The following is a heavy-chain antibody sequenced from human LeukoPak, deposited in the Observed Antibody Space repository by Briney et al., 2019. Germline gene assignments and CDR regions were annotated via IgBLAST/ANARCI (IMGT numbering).Heavy chain of an antibody. CDR3: ARQIAAATLYYFDY. CDR1: GGSFSSYY. D-gene: IGHD6-13*01. V-gene: IGHV4-39*01. CDR2: NYYSGST. J-gene: IGHJ4*02. Sequence: SETLSLTCAVYGGSFSSYYWGWIRQPPGKGLQWIGSNYYSGSTYYNPSLKSRVTISVDTSKNQFSLKLSSVTAADTAVYYCARQIAAATLYYFDYWGQGTLVTVSS.